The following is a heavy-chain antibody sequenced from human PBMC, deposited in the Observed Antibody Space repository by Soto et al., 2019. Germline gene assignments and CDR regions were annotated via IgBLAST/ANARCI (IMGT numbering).Heavy chain of an antibody. Sequence: EVQLVESGGDLVQPGGSLRLSCAASGFTFSTYSMNWVRQAPGKGLEWVSSISSSSTIYYADSVKGRFTISRDNVQNSLYLQMDSLRAEETAVYYCARERGSGWTFDYWGQGALVTVSS. J-gene: IGHJ4*02. CDR3: ARERGSGWTFDY. CDR2: ISSSSTI. CDR1: GFTFSTYS. D-gene: IGHD6-19*01. V-gene: IGHV3-48*01.